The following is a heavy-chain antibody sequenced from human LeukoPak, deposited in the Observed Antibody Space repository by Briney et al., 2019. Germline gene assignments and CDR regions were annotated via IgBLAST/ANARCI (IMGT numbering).Heavy chain of an antibody. Sequence: PGGSLRLSCAASGFTFSSYSMNWVRQAPGKGLEWVSSISSSSSYIYYADSVKGRFTISRDNAKNSLYLQMNSLRAEDTAVYYCARGSGGNSGSMDYWGQGTLVTVSS. CDR1: GFTFSSYS. CDR2: ISSSSSYI. CDR3: ARGSGGNSGSMDY. J-gene: IGHJ4*02. V-gene: IGHV3-21*01. D-gene: IGHD4-23*01.